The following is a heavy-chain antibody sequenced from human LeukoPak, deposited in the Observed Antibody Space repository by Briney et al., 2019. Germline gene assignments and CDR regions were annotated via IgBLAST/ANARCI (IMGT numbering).Heavy chain of an antibody. V-gene: IGHV1-69*13. Sequence: GASVKVSCKASGGTFSSYAISWVRQAPGQGLEWMGGIIPIFGTANYAQKFQGSVTITADESTSTAYMELSSLRSEDTAVYYCAREIVGVYYFDYWGQGTLVTVSS. J-gene: IGHJ4*02. D-gene: IGHD1-26*01. CDR1: GGTFSSYA. CDR3: AREIVGVYYFDY. CDR2: IIPIFGTA.